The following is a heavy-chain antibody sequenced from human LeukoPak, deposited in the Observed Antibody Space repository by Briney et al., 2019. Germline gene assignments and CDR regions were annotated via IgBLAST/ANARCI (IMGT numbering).Heavy chain of an antibody. J-gene: IGHJ6*02. D-gene: IGHD3-10*01. CDR1: GGSFSGYY. Sequence: PSETLSLTCAVYGGSFSGYYWSWIRQPPGKGLEWIGEINHSGSTNYNPSLKSRVTISVDTSKNQFSLKLSSVTAADTAVYYCARAHGSGSYFTKIWGQGTTVTVSS. CDR3: ARAHGSGSYFTKI. V-gene: IGHV4-34*01. CDR2: INHSGST.